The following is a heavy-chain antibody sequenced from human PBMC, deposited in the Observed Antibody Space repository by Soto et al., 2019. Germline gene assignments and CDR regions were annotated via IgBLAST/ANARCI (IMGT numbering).Heavy chain of an antibody. D-gene: IGHD5-12*01. CDR3: AKDMGYDLSPLGYFDY. CDR2: ISWNSGSI. CDR1: GFTFDDYA. V-gene: IGHV3-9*01. Sequence: EVQLVESXGGLVQPGRSLGLSCAASGFTFDDYAMHWVRQAPGKGLEXXSGISWNSGSIGYADSVKGRFTISRDNAKNSLYLQMNSLRSEDTALYYCAKDMGYDLSPLGYFDYWGQGTLVTVSS. J-gene: IGHJ4*02.